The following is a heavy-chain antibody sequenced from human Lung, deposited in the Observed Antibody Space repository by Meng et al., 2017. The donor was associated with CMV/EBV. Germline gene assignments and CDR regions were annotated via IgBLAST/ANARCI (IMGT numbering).Heavy chain of an antibody. CDR2: IYTGGST. D-gene: IGHD6-19*01. V-gene: IGHV3-66*02. CDR1: GISVSSNY. Sequence: ESXKISXAASGISVSSNYMTWVRQAPGKGLEWVSVIYTGGSTYYADSVQGRFTISRDNSKNTLYLQMNSLRAGDTAVYYCARDHAVTGSGFDYWGQGTLVTVSS. J-gene: IGHJ4*02. CDR3: ARDHAVTGSGFDY.